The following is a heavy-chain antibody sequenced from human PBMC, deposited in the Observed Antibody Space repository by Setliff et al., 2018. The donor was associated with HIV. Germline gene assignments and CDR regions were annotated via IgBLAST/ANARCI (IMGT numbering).Heavy chain of an antibody. CDR2: IFSSGST. D-gene: IGHD4-17*01. V-gene: IGHV4-4*09. Sequence: SETLSLTCTVSGDSISSYSWSWIRQSPGGGLEWIGFIFSSGSTKYNPSLQSRVTMSIDTSKNQFSLRLTSVTAADTAVYYCARFDTVTTVFTFDYWGQGTLVTVSS. J-gene: IGHJ4*02. CDR3: ARFDTVTTVFTFDY. CDR1: GDSISSYS.